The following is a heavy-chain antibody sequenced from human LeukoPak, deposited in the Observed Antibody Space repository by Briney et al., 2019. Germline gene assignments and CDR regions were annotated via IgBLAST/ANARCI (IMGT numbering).Heavy chain of an antibody. CDR3: ARREATSRWSTFDY. V-gene: IGHV4-39*01. J-gene: IGHJ4*02. Sequence: SEALSLTCTVSGGSISGSTYYWGWIRQPPGKGLEWIANIYYSGATYYNPSLRSRVTISVDTSKNQFSPKLSSVTAADTAVYYCARREATSRWSTFDYWGQGTLGTVSS. CDR1: GGSISGSTYY. D-gene: IGHD2-2*01. CDR2: IYYSGAT.